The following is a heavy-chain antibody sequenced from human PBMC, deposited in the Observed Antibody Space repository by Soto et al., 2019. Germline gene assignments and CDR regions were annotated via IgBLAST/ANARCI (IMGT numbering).Heavy chain of an antibody. CDR1: GYTFTGYF. J-gene: IGHJ6*02. V-gene: IGHV1-2*02. Sequence: ASVKVSCKASGYTFTGYFIHWVQQAPGQGLEWMGCINPKNGDTYYAQRFQGRVTLTRDTSVSTAHMELTRLITDDTAVYYSGRCSSKYSHYGMDVWAQPITVTV. D-gene: IGHD2-21*01. CDR3: GRCSSKYSHYGMDV. CDR2: INPKNGDT.